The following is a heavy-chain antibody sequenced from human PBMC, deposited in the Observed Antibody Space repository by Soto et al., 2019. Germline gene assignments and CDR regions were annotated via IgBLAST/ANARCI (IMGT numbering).Heavy chain of an antibody. D-gene: IGHD3-22*01. CDR2: IKQDGSEK. Sequence: EVQLVESGGGLVQPGGSLRLSCAASGFTFSSYWMSWVRQAPGKGLEWVANIKQDGSEKYYVDSVKGRFTISRDNAKNSLYLQMNSLRAEDTAVYYCARDRGYYDSSGHYKYYFDYWGQGTLVTVSS. CDR3: ARDRGYYDSSGHYKYYFDY. J-gene: IGHJ4*02. V-gene: IGHV3-7*01. CDR1: GFTFSSYW.